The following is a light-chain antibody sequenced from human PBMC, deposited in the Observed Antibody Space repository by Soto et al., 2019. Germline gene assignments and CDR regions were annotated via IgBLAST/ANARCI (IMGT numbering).Light chain of an antibody. CDR3: QQRGKWPST. V-gene: IGKV3-11*01. J-gene: IGKJ2*02. Sequence: EVVLTQSPDNLSLSPGETATLSCRASKSGDRHVAWYQQKVGQAPSLLIYDAYTRATGVGARFTGSGSATDFSLTISSLEPEDFAVYFCQQRGKWPSTFGPGTKVDIK. CDR1: KSGDRH. CDR2: DAY.